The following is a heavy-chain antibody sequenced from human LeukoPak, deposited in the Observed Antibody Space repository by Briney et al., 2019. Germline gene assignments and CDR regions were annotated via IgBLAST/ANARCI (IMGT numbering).Heavy chain of an antibody. CDR2: INHSGST. Sequence: TSETLSLTCAVYGGSFSGYYWSWIRQPPGKGLEWIGEINHSGSTNYNPSLKSRVTISVDTSKNQFSLKLSSVTAADTAVYYCAREMGAAAGTDPFDYWGQGTLVTVSS. D-gene: IGHD6-13*01. CDR3: AREMGAAAGTDPFDY. V-gene: IGHV4-34*01. J-gene: IGHJ4*02. CDR1: GGSFSGYY.